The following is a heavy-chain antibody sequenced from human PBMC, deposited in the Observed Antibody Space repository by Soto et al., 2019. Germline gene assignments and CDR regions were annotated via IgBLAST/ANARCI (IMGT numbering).Heavy chain of an antibody. D-gene: IGHD4-17*01. CDR1: GFTFSSYG. J-gene: IGHJ3*02. V-gene: IGHV3-30*18. CDR2: ISYDGSNK. CDR3: ANSRQSPPIGDYLPGGAFDI. Sequence: GGSLRLSCAASGFTFSSYGMHWVRQAPGKGLEWVAVISYDGSNKYYADSVKGRFTISRDNSKNTLYLQMNSLRAEDTAVYYCANSRQSPPIGDYLPGGAFDIWGQGTMVTVSS.